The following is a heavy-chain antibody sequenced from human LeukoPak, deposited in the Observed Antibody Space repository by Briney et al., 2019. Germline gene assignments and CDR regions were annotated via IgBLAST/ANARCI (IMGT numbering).Heavy chain of an antibody. D-gene: IGHD4-11*01. J-gene: IGHJ6*02. CDR3: ARDGITVTTSVTYYYYYGMDV. CDR2: ISSSGSTI. Sequence: GGSLRLSCAASGFTFSDYYMSWIRQAPGKGLEWVSYISSSGSTIYYADSVKGRFTISRDNAKNSLYLQMNSLRAEDTAVYYCARDGITVTTSVTYYYYYGMDVWGQGTTVTVSS. CDR1: GFTFSDYY. V-gene: IGHV3-11*01.